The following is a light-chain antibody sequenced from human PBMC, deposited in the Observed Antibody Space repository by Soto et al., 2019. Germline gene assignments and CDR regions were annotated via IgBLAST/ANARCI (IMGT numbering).Light chain of an antibody. V-gene: IGLV2-14*01. CDR3: SSYTSSSLGV. CDR1: SSDVGGYNY. Sequence: QSALTQPASVSGSPGQSITISCTGTSSDVGGYNYVSWYQQHPGKAPKLMIYDVSNRPSGVSNRFSGSKSGNTAFLTISGLPAEDEADYYCSSYTSSSLGVFGGGTKLTVL. CDR2: DVS. J-gene: IGLJ2*01.